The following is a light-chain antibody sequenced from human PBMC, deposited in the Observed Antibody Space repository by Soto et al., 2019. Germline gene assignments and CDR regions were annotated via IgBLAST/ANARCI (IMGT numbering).Light chain of an antibody. CDR1: SSDVGAHNY. Sequence: QSALTQPASVSGSPGQSIAISCTGTSSDVGAHNYVSWYQQDPGKAPKLMIYDVSNRPSGVSTRFSGFKSGNTASLTISGLQAEDDADYFCSSYTGTNTLIIFGGGTHLTVL. V-gene: IGLV2-14*03. J-gene: IGLJ2*01. CDR2: DVS. CDR3: SSYTGTNTLII.